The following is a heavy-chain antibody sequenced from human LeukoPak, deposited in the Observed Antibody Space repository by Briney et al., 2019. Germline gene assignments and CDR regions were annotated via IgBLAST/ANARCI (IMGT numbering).Heavy chain of an antibody. CDR1: GGTFSSYA. Sequence: ASVKVSCKASGGTFSSYAISWVRQAPGQGLEWMGWISAYNGNTNYAQKLQGRVTMTTDTSTSTAYMELRSLRSDDTAVYYCARGDYYDSSGYLDYWGQGTLVTVSS. V-gene: IGHV1-18*01. J-gene: IGHJ4*02. D-gene: IGHD3-22*01. CDR3: ARGDYYDSSGYLDY. CDR2: ISAYNGNT.